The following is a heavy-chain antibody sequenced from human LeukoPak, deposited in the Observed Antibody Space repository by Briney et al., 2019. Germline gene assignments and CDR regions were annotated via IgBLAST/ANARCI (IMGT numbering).Heavy chain of an antibody. Sequence: SETLSLTCTVSGGSISSGSYYWSWIRQPAGKGLEWIGRIYTSGSTNYNPSLKSRVTISVDTSKNQFSLKLSSVTAADTAVYYCATVGVGYYYMDVWGKGTTVTVSS. CDR2: IYTSGST. D-gene: IGHD3-16*01. V-gene: IGHV4-61*02. CDR3: ATVGVGYYYMDV. J-gene: IGHJ6*03. CDR1: GGSISSGSYY.